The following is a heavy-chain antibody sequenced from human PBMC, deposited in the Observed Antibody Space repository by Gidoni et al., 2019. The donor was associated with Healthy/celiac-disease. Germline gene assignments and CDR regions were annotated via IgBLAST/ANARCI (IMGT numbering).Heavy chain of an antibody. J-gene: IGHJ5*02. CDR1: GGSISSTSYY. Sequence: QLQLQESGPGLGKPSETMSLTCPVPGGSISSTSYYWGWIRQHPGKGLEWIGRLDYSGSTYDTPSLKSRVTISVDTSKTQFSLKLSSVTAADTAVYYCARHRGIVVVPAAMLGWFDPWGQGTLVTVSS. D-gene: IGHD2-2*01. CDR3: ARHRGIVVVPAAMLGWFDP. CDR2: LDYSGST. V-gene: IGHV4-39*01.